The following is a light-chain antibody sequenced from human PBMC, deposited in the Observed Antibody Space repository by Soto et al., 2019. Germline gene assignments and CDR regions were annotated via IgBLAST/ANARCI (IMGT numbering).Light chain of an antibody. CDR1: QNIFSS. CDR2: AAS. CDR3: QQSYNSPPIT. V-gene: IGKV1-39*01. J-gene: IGKJ5*01. Sequence: DIQMTQSPSFLSASVGDRVTLTCRAGQNIFSSLNWYQQKPAKAPKLMIYAASSLQTGVPSRFSGSGSGTDFTLTITSLQPEDFATYYCQQSYNSPPITFGQGTRLEIK.